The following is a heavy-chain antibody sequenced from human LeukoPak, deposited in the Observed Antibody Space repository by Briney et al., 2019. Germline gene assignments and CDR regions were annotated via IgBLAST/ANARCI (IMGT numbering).Heavy chain of an antibody. J-gene: IGHJ6*03. Sequence: SETLSLTCAVYGESFSDHYWSWIRQPPGKGLEWIGEINHRGSTNYNPSLKSRVTISVDTSKNQFSLKLSSVTAADTAVYYCARARPKPIKAYNRYYYYMDVWGKGTTVTVSS. CDR1: GESFSDHY. CDR3: ARARPKPIKAYNRYYYYMDV. D-gene: IGHD1-1*01. CDR2: INHRGST. V-gene: IGHV4-34*01.